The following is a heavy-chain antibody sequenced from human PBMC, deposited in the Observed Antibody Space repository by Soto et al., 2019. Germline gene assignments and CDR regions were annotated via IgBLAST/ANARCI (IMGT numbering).Heavy chain of an antibody. CDR3: ARQPYDSSGYMVYYFDY. J-gene: IGHJ4*02. D-gene: IGHD3-22*01. V-gene: IGHV3-11*06. CDR1: GFTFSDYY. Sequence: PGGSLRLSCAASGFTFSDYYMSWVRQAPGKGLEWVSYISSSSSYTNYADSVKGRFTISRDNAKNSLYLQMNSLRAEDTAVYYCARQPYDSSGYMVYYFDYWGQGTLVTVS. CDR2: ISSSSSYT.